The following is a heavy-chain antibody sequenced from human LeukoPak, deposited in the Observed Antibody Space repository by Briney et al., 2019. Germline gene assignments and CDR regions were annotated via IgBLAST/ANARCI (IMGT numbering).Heavy chain of an antibody. CDR2: ISAYNGNT. V-gene: IGHV1-18*01. CDR3: ARDHLTMVRGTSDY. D-gene: IGHD3-10*01. J-gene: IGHJ4*02. Sequence: ASVKVSCEASGYTFTSYGISWVRQAPGQGLEWMGWISAYNGNTNYAQKLQGRVTMTTDTSTSTAYMELRSLRSDDTAVYYCARDHLTMVRGTSDYWGQGTLVTVSS. CDR1: GYTFTSYG.